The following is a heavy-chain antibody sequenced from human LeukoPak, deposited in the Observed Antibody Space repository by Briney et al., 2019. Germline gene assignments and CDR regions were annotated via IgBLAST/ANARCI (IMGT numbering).Heavy chain of an antibody. CDR2: INHCGST. CDR3: ARIKRLPHYYFDY. D-gene: IGHD6-25*01. V-gene: IGHV4-34*01. J-gene: IGHJ4*02. CDR1: GGSFSGYY. Sequence: SETLSLTCAVYGGSFSGYYWSGIRQPPGKGREGMGEINHCGSTNYNPSLTSQVTISVHTSKNQISLKLNSVTAADTAVYYCARIKRLPHYYFDYWGQGPLVTVSS.